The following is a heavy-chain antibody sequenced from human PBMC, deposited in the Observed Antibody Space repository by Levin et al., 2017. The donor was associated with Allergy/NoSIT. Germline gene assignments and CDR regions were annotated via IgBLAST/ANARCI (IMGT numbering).Heavy chain of an antibody. V-gene: IGHV3-43*01. CDR1: GFTFDDCT. Sequence: GGSLRLSCAASGFTFDDCTMHWVRQAPGKGLEWVALISWNGGTTYYADSVKGRFTISRDNSKNSLSLQMNSLRTEDTALYYCAKWRRSGYHSFDIWGQGTMVTVSS. CDR2: ISWNGGTT. J-gene: IGHJ3*02. CDR3: AKWRRSGYHSFDI. D-gene: IGHD3-22*01.